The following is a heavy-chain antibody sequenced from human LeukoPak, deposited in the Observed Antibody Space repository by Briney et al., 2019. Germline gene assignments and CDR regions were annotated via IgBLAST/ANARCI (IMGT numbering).Heavy chain of an antibody. D-gene: IGHD1-26*01. CDR3: TTGAPRAYSGSYSNC. Sequence: GGSLRLSCAASGFTFSNAWMSWVRQAPGKGLEWVGRIKSKTDGVTTDNAAPVKGRFTISRDDSQNTLYLQMNSLKTEDTAVYYCTTGAPRAYSGSYSNCWGQGTLVTVSS. CDR1: GFTFSNAW. V-gene: IGHV3-15*01. J-gene: IGHJ4*02. CDR2: IKSKTDGVTT.